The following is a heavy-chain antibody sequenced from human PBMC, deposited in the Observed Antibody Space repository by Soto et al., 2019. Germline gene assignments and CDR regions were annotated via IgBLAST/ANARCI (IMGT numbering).Heavy chain of an antibody. D-gene: IGHD2-21*02. V-gene: IGHV1-18*04. J-gene: IGHJ4*02. CDR2: ISAYNGNT. Sequence: QVQLVQSGAEVKKPGASVKVSCKASGYTFTSYGISWVRQAPGQGLEWMGWISAYNGNTNYAQKLQGRVTMTTDTSTSTDYMEMRSLRSDDTAVYYCARKKDCGGDCSYFDYWGQGTLVTVSS. CDR3: ARKKDCGGDCSYFDY. CDR1: GYTFTSYG.